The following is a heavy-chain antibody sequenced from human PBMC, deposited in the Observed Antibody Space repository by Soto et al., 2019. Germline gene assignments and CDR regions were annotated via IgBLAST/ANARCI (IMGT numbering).Heavy chain of an antibody. V-gene: IGHV4-39*01. CDR3: ASRHGGLWFGELLYFDY. D-gene: IGHD3-10*01. J-gene: IGHJ4*02. CDR2: IYYSGST. Sequence: KPSETLSLTCTVSGGSVSSYYWGWIRQPPGKGLEWIGSIYYSGSTYYNPSLKSRVTISVDTSKNQFSLKLSSVTAADTAVYYCASRHGGLWFGELLYFDYWGQGALVTVSS. CDR1: GGSVSSYY.